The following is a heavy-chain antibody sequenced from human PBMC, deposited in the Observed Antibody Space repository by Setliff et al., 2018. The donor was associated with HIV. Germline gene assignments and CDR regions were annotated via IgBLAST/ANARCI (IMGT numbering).Heavy chain of an antibody. CDR2: INHSGST. J-gene: IGHJ4*02. CDR1: GFTFSSYS. D-gene: IGHD3-22*01. Sequence: GSLRLSCAASGFTFSSYSMNWVRQAPGKGLEWIGEINHSGSTYYNPSLRSRVTLSVDTSKKQFSLKLSSITAADTAVYFCARAADYYDSSGYWAPPRYLDYWGQGTLVTVSS. CDR3: ARAADYYDSSGYWAPPRYLDY. V-gene: IGHV4-34*01.